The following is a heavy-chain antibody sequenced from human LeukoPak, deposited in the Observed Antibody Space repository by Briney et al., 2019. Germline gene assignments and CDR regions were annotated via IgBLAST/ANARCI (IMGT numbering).Heavy chain of an antibody. V-gene: IGHV3-30*04. Sequence: GGSLRLSCAGSGFTFSSYAMHWVRQAPGKGLGWVAVITCDGTKKNYADSVKGRFTISRDNLKNTLYLQMNSLRAEDTAVYYCARGVRVVLINDAFHIWGRETMVIVVS. CDR3: ARGVRVVLINDAFHI. CDR1: GFTFSSYA. J-gene: IGHJ3*02. CDR2: ITCDGTKK. D-gene: IGHD3-22*01.